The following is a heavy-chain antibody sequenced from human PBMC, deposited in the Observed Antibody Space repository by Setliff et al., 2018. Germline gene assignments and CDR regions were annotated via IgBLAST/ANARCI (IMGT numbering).Heavy chain of an antibody. V-gene: IGHV4-59*02. CDR1: GGSVSPYF. J-gene: IGHJ6*03. CDR3: AREGPESDSSGYMDV. CDR2: IYHNGNT. Sequence: PSETLSLTCTVSGGSVSPYFWSWIRQPPGKGLEWIGYIYHNGNTNFNPSLKSRVTMSADPSKNQFSLKVTSVTAADTAVYYCAREGPESDSSGYMDVWGQGTTVTVSS. D-gene: IGHD3-22*01.